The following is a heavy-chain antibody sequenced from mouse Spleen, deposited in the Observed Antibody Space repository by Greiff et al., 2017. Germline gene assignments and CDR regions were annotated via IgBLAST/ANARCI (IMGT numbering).Heavy chain of an antibody. D-gene: IGHD2-5*01. CDR1: GYTFTSYW. CDR2: IDPSDSYT. J-gene: IGHJ4*01. V-gene: IGHV1-50*01. Sequence: QVQLQQPGAELVKPGASVKLSCKASGYTFTSYWMQWVKQRPGQGLEWIGEIDPSDSYTNYNQKFKGKATLTVDTSSSTAYMQLSSLTSEDSAVYYCASYSNYAMDYWGQGTSVTVSS. CDR3: ASYSNYAMDY.